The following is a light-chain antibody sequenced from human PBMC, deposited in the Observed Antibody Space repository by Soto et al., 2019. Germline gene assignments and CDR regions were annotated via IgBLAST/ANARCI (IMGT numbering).Light chain of an antibody. CDR3: QQYNSWPRP. CDR2: GAS. J-gene: IGKJ1*01. Sequence: DRGLTQSPTTLSVSPGERASLSCGASQSVGNNLAWYRQKPGQAPRLLVYGASTRATGVPARFSGSGSGTEFTLIISSLQSEDFAVYYCQQYNSWPRPFGQGTNVDI. CDR1: QSVGNN. V-gene: IGKV3-15*01.